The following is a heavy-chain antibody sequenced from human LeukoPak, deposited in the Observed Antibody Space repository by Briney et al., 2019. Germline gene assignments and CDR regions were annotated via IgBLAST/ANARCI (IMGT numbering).Heavy chain of an antibody. Sequence: GRSLRLSCAASGFTFDDYAMHWVRQAPGKGLEWVTGISWNSGSIGYADSVKGRFTISRDNAKNSLYLQMNSLRAEDTALYYCAKEDSSSWGDYFDYWGQGTLVTVSS. CDR2: ISWNSGSI. V-gene: IGHV3-9*01. CDR3: AKEDSSSWGDYFDY. D-gene: IGHD6-13*01. J-gene: IGHJ4*02. CDR1: GFTFDDYA.